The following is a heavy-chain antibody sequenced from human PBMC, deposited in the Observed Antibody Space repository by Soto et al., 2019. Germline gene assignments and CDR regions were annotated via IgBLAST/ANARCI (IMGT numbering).Heavy chain of an antibody. D-gene: IGHD6-19*01. CDR1: GFTFSSYA. J-gene: IGHJ4*02. CDR2: ISGSGGST. V-gene: IGHV3-23*01. CDR3: AKDTPWYSSGLLRVDY. Sequence: GVSLRLSFAASGFTFSSYAMSWVRQAPGKGLEWVSAISGSGGSTYYADSVKGRFTISRDNSKNTLYLQMNSLRAEDTAVYYCAKDTPWYSSGLLRVDYWGQGTLVTFSS.